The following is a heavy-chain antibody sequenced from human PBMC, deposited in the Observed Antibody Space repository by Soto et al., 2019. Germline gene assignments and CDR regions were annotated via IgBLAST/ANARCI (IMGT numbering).Heavy chain of an antibody. CDR1: GFTFSSYD. CDR2: IGTAGDT. D-gene: IGHD3-10*01. V-gene: IGHV3-13*04. J-gene: IGHJ6*02. CDR3: AREYYYGSGALGYYYGMDV. Sequence: GGSLRLSCAASGFTFSSYDMHWVRQATGKGLEWVSAIGTAGDTYYPGSVKGRFTISRENAKNSLYLQMNSLRAGDTAVYYCAREYYYGSGALGYYYGMDVWGQGTTVTVSS.